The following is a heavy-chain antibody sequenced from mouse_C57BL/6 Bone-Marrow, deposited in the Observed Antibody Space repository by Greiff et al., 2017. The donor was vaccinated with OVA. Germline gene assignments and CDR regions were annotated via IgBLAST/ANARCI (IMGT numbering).Heavy chain of an antibody. V-gene: IGHV14-3*01. D-gene: IGHD3-2*02. CDR3: ARWQLRLLAWFAY. CDR2: IDPANGNT. Sequence: EVQLKESVAELVRPGASVKLSCTASGFNIKNTYMHWVKQRPEQGLEWIGRIDPANGNTKYAPKFQGKATITADTSSNTAYLQLSSLTSEDTAIYYCARWQLRLLAWFAYWGQGTLVTVSA. J-gene: IGHJ3*01. CDR1: GFNIKNTY.